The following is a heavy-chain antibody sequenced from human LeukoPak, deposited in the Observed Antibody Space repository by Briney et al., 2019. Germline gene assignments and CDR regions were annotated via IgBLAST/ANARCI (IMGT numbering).Heavy chain of an antibody. CDR3: ARGDLGGLRAFTDY. V-gene: IGHV3-74*01. D-gene: IGHD3-16*01. Sequence: GGSLRLSCAASGFTFSSYAMSWVRQAPGKGLVWVSHINSDGSSTSYADSVKGRFTISRDNAKNTLYLQMNSLRAEDTAVYYCARGDLGGLRAFTDYWGQGALVTVSS. CDR2: INSDGSST. J-gene: IGHJ4*02. CDR1: GFTFSSYA.